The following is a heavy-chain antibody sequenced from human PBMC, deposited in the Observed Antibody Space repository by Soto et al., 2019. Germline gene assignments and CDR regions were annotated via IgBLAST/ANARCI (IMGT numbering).Heavy chain of an antibody. CDR1: GGSISSYY. CDR3: ARRWGRTFDS. V-gene: IGHV4-59*08. Sequence: QVQLQESGPGLVKPSETLSLTCTVSGGSISSYYWSWIRQPPGKGLEWIGYIYYSGSTNYNPSLKRRFTIPVATSKNQSSLKLSSVPAADTAVYYCARRWGRTFDSWGQGTLVTVSS. D-gene: IGHD7-27*01. CDR2: IYYSGST. J-gene: IGHJ4*02.